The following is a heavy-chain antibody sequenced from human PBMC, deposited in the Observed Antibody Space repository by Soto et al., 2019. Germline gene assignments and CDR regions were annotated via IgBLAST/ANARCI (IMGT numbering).Heavy chain of an antibody. CDR2: AYYRSKWYN. CDR3: ARGVLLVVVAATGWFDP. D-gene: IGHD2-15*01. CDR1: GDSVSSNSDA. J-gene: IGHJ5*02. V-gene: IGHV6-1*01. Sequence: TCDIPGDSVSSNSDAWNWIRPSPSRGIEWLGRAYYRSKWYNDYAVSVKSRITIDPDTSKNQFSLQLNSVTPEDTAVYYCARGVLLVVVAATGWFDPWGQGTLVTVSS.